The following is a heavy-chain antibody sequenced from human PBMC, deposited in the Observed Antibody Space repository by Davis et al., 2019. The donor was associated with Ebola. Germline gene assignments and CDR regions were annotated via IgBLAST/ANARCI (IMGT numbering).Heavy chain of an antibody. CDR3: ARAYYDSSGYDTNWFDP. J-gene: IGHJ5*02. V-gene: IGHV1-69*04. D-gene: IGHD3-22*01. CDR2: IIPILGIA. CDR1: GYTFTSYG. Sequence: SVKVSCKASGYTFTSYGISWVRQAPGQGLEWMGRIIPILGIANYAQKFQGRVTITADKSTRTAYMELSSLRSEDTAVYYCARAYYDSSGYDTNWFDPWGQGTLVTVSS.